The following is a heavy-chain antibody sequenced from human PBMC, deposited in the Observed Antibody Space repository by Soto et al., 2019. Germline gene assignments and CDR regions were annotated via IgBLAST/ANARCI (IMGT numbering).Heavy chain of an antibody. V-gene: IGHV3-15*01. J-gene: IGHJ3*01. CDR3: TTDWGSGTHYARAFDV. D-gene: IGHD3-16*01. Sequence: EVLLVESGGGLVKPGGSLRLSCAASGFAFKYARMTWVRQAPGKGLEWVGHIRSNIDGATTAYAAPVKGRFTSSRDESKNTVDLQMNSLITEDTAVYYCTTDWGSGTHYARAFDVCGQGTMVTVSS. CDR1: GFAFKYAR. CDR2: IRSNIDGATT.